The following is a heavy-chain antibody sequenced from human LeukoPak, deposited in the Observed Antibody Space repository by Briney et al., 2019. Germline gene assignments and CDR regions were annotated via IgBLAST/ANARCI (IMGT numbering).Heavy chain of an antibody. CDR3: ARGELYDFWSGYRFDY. D-gene: IGHD3-3*01. Sequence: GRSLRLSCAASGCTFSSYAMHWVRQAPGKGLEWVAVISYDGSNKYYADSVKGRFTISRDNSKNTLYLQMNSLRAEDTAVYYCARGELYDFWSGYRFDYWGQGTLVTVSS. CDR2: ISYDGSNK. CDR1: GCTFSSYA. J-gene: IGHJ4*02. V-gene: IGHV3-30-3*01.